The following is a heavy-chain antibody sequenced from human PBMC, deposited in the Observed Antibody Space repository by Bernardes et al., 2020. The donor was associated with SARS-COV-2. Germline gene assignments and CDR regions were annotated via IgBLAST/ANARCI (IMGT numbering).Heavy chain of an antibody. D-gene: IGHD3-3*01. CDR2: IYTSGST. V-gene: IGHV4-61*02. CDR1: GGSISSGSYY. Sequence: SEPLSLTCTVSGGSISSGSYYWSWLRQPAGKGLEWIVRIYTSGSTNYNPSLKSRVTISVDTSKNQFSLKLSSVTAADTAMYYCARGYYDFWSGSLSYYYYGMDVWGQGTTVTVSS. J-gene: IGHJ6*02. CDR3: ARGYYDFWSGSLSYYYYGMDV.